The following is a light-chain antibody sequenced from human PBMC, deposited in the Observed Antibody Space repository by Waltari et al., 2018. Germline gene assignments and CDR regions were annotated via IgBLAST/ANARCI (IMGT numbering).Light chain of an antibody. CDR2: DVS. CDR3: SSYTSSTNYV. Sequence: QSALTQPASVSWSPGQSITISCTGTSSDVGGYNYVSSYQQQPDKAPKLMIYDVSKPPYGVSNRFSGSKSRNTASLTISGLQAEDEADYYCSSYTSSTNYVFGTGTKVTVL. V-gene: IGLV2-14*03. J-gene: IGLJ1*01. CDR1: SSDVGGYNY.